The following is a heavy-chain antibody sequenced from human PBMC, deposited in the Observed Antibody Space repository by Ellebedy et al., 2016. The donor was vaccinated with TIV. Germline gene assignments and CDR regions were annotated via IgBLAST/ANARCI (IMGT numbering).Heavy chain of an antibody. CDR1: GFTFTSYG. CDR3: ARKGTSLPLDY. J-gene: IGHJ4*02. D-gene: IGHD2-2*01. V-gene: IGHV1-18*01. CDR2: ISANNGDT. Sequence: AASVKVSCKASGFTFTSYGFTWVRQAPGQGLEWMGWISANNGDTHYDQKVQGRVTMTTDTSTSTAYMEVRSLRSDDTAVYYCARKGTSLPLDYWGQGTLVTVSS.